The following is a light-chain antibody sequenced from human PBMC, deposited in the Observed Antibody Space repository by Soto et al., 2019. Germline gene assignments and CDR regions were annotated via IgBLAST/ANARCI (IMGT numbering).Light chain of an antibody. V-gene: IGKV3-15*01. CDR3: QYYDQWPPWA. CDR2: GAF. J-gene: IGKJ1*01. CDR1: QSVSSD. Sequence: EIVMTQSPGALSASPGETATLSCRVSQSVSSDVAWYQQKPGQAPRLLIYGAFTRATGTPARFSGSGSGTEFTLTISSLQSEDFAVYYCQYYDQWPPWAFGQGTKVDIK.